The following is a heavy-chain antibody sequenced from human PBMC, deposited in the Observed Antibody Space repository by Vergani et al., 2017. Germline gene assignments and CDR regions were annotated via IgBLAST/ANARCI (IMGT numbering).Heavy chain of an antibody. V-gene: IGHV1-46*01. Sequence: QVQLVQSGAEVKKPGASVKVSCKASGYTFTSYYMHWVRQAPGQGLEWMGIINPSGGSTSYAQKFQGRVTMTRDTSTSTVYMELSSLRSEDTAVYYCARTYYYDSSPQNAFDIWGQGTMVTVSS. CDR2: INPSGGST. D-gene: IGHD3-22*01. J-gene: IGHJ3*02. CDR3: ARTYYYDSSPQNAFDI. CDR1: GYTFTSYY.